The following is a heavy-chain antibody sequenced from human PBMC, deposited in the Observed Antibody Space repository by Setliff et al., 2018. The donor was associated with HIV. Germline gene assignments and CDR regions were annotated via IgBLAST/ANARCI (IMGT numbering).Heavy chain of an antibody. D-gene: IGHD5-18*01. CDR2: IYHRGTT. CDR1: GYSITSGYY. Sequence: PSETLSLTCAVSGYSITSGYYWGWIRQPPGKGLAWIASIYHRGTTYYNTSLKSRVTISVDTSKNQISLKLSSVTAADTAVYYCARTLRAAAMGYFDYWGQGTLVTVSS. CDR3: ARTLRAAAMGYFDY. V-gene: IGHV4-38-2*01. J-gene: IGHJ4*02.